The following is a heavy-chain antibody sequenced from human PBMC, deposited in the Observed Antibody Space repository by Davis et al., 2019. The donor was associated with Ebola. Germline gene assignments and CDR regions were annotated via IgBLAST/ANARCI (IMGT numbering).Heavy chain of an antibody. CDR2: IDPSDSYT. J-gene: IGHJ6*02. D-gene: IGHD2/OR15-2a*01. CDR3: TRHFVGKLFGMDV. CDR1: GYSFTSYW. Sequence: GESLKISCKGSGYSFTSYWIGWVRQMPGKGLEWVGRIDPSDSYTDYSPSFQGHVTISTDKSINTAYLQWNSLKASDTAMYFCTRHFVGKLFGMDVWGQGTMVIVSS. V-gene: IGHV5-10-1*01.